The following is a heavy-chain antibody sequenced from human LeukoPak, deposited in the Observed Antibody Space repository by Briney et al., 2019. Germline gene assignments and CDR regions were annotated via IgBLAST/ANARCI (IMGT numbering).Heavy chain of an antibody. D-gene: IGHD3-10*01. J-gene: IGHJ4*02. V-gene: IGHV4-31*03. CDR2: TYYSGST. Sequence: SQTLSLTCTVSGGSISSGGYYWSWIRQHPGKGLEWIGYTYYSGSTYYNPSLKSRVTISVDTSKNQFSLKLSSVTAADTAVYYCARQRITMVRGVITDWGQGTLVTVSS. CDR1: GGSISSGGYY. CDR3: ARQRITMVRGVITD.